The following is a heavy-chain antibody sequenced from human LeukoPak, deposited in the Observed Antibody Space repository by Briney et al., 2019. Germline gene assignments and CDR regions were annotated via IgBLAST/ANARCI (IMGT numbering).Heavy chain of an antibody. Sequence: GGSLRLSCAASGFTFSTYAMSWVRQAPGKGLEWVSGLTGGGGGTSYADSVKGRFTISRDNAKNSLYLHVNSLRAEDTAFYYCARGSSGIAVRGISWAWFDPWGQGTLVTVSS. CDR1: GFTFSTYA. V-gene: IGHV3-23*01. CDR3: ARGSSGIAVRGISWAWFDP. J-gene: IGHJ5*02. D-gene: IGHD3-10*01. CDR2: LTGGGGGT.